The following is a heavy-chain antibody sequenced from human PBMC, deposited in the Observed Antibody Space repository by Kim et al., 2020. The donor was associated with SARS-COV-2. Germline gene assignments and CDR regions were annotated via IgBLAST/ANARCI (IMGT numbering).Heavy chain of an antibody. J-gene: IGHJ4*02. D-gene: IGHD1-26*01. V-gene: IGHV3-21*01. CDR2: ISSSSSYI. CDR3: ARDRVRSGSPFDY. CDR1: GFTFSSYS. Sequence: GGSLRLSCAASGFTFSSYSMNWVRQAPGKGLEWVSSISSSSSYIYYADSVKGRFTISRDNAKNSLYLQMNSLRAEDTAVYYCARDRVRSGSPFDYWGQGTLVTVSS.